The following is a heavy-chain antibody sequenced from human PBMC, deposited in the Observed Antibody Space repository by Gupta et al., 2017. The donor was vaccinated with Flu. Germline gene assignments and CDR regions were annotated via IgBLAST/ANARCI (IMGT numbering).Heavy chain of an antibody. CDR3: ARDWGDCGDTSCHWTYFDS. V-gene: IGHV3-21*01. CDR1: GFSFSTYS. D-gene: IGHD2-21*01. CDR2: ISTGSHYI. Sequence: EVQLVESGGGLVKPGGSLRLSCVASGFSFSTYSMNWVRQAPGKGLEWVSSISTGSHYIYYADSVKGRFTISRDNAKNSLYLQMNSLRAEDTAVYYCARDWGDCGDTSCHWTYFDSWGQGTLVTDSS. J-gene: IGHJ4*02.